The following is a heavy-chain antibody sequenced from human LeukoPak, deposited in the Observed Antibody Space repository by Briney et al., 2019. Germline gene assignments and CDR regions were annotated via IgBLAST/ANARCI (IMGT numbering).Heavy chain of an antibody. CDR1: GGSIGGYY. D-gene: IGHD2-2*01. Sequence: PPETLSLTCTVSGGSIGGYYWSWIRQPAGKGLEWIGRIYTSGSTNYNPSLKSRVTMSVDTSKNQFSLKLSSVTAADPAVYYCARDSPAGDSYYFDYWGQGTLVTVSS. J-gene: IGHJ4*02. CDR3: ARDSPAGDSYYFDY. V-gene: IGHV4-4*07. CDR2: IYTSGST.